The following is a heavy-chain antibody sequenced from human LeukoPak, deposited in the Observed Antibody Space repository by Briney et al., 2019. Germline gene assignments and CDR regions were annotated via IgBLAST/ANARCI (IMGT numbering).Heavy chain of an antibody. CDR3: ARRSGEGYFDC. V-gene: IGHV3-66*01. CDR1: GFTVSSNY. D-gene: IGHD1-26*01. J-gene: IGHJ4*02. Sequence: GGSLRLSCAASGFTVSSNYMTWVRQAPGKGLEWLSVIYSGGDTYYADSVKGRFTISRDNSKNTLYLQMNSLRAEDTAVYYCARRSGEGYFDCWGQGTLVTVSS. CDR2: IYSGGDT.